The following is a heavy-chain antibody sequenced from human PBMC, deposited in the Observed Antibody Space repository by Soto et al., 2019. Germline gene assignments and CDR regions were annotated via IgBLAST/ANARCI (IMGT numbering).Heavy chain of an antibody. D-gene: IGHD3-22*01. CDR3: ARDDFYDSSVNDAFDI. CDR2: IKQDGSEK. CDR1: GFMFDNYW. Sequence: PGGSLRLSCAASGFMFDNYWMSGVRQAPGKGLEWVANIKQDGSEKFYVGSVKGRFTISRDNAKNSLYLQMNSLRAEDTAVYYCARDDFYDSSVNDAFDIWGQGTMVTVSS. V-gene: IGHV3-7*05. J-gene: IGHJ3*02.